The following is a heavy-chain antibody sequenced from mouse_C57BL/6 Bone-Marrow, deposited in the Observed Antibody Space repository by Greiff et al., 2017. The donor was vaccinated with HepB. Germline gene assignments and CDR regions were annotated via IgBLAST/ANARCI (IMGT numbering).Heavy chain of an antibody. J-gene: IGHJ4*01. CDR2: IYPGDGDT. CDR3: AKAGSYYYGSSSYAMDY. V-gene: IGHV1-80*01. D-gene: IGHD1-1*01. Sequence: QVQLQQSGAELVKPGASVKISCKASGYAFSSYWMNWVKQRPGKGLEWIGQIYPGDGDTNYNGKFKGKATLTADKSSSTAYMQRSSLTSEDSAVYFCAKAGSYYYGSSSYAMDYWGQGTSVTVSS. CDR1: GYAFSSYW.